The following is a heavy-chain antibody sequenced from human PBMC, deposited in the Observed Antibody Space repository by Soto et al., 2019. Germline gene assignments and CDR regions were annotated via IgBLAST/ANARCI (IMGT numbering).Heavy chain of an antibody. CDR1: GGSISSGDYY. V-gene: IGHV4-30-4*01. D-gene: IGHD3-22*01. CDR2: IYYSGST. CDR3: ARDRYYDSSGYYLPDY. J-gene: IGHJ4*02. Sequence: QVQLQESGPGLVKPSQTLSLTCTVSGGSISSGDYYWSWIRQPPGKGLEWIGYIYYSGSTYYNPSLQSRVTISVDTSKNQFSLKLSSVTAADTAVYYCARDRYYDSSGYYLPDYWGQGTLVTVSS.